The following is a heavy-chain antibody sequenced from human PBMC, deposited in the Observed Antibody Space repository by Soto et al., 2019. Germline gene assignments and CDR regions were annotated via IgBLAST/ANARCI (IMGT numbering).Heavy chain of an antibody. J-gene: IGHJ5*02. CDR2: INPSGGST. D-gene: IGHD1-26*01. V-gene: IGHV1-46*01. CDR3: ARDRRTIVGATSYWFDL. Sequence: ASVKVSCKASGYSFTTYYMHWVRQAPGQGLEWMAIINPSGGSTIYAQRFQGRVTMTRDTSTSAVYMELSSLRSEDTAVYYCARDRRTIVGATSYWFDLWGQGTLVTVYS. CDR1: GYSFTTYY.